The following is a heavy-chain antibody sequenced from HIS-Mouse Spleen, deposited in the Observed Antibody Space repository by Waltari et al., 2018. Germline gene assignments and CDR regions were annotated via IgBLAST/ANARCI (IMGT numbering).Heavy chain of an antibody. V-gene: IGHV1-69*18. CDR3: ARDVGYCTNGVCYNHYGMDV. CDR2: IIPIFGTT. J-gene: IGHJ6*02. CDR1: GGTFSSYA. Sequence: QVQLVQSGAEVKKPGSSVKVSCKASGGTFSSYAISWVRQAPGQGLEWMGRIIPIFGTTNYGQKFQGRVTIPADESTSTAYMELSSLRSEDTAVYYCARDVGYCTNGVCYNHYGMDVWGQGTTVTVSS. D-gene: IGHD2-8*01.